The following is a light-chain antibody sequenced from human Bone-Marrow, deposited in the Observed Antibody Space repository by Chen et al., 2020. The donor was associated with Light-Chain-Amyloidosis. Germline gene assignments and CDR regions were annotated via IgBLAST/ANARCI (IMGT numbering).Light chain of an antibody. CDR3: QQYGTSPLT. CDR2: GSS. J-gene: IGKJ4*01. Sequence: EIVLTQSPGTLSLSPGEGANLSCRASQTISSNYLTWYQQKFGQAPRLLSYGSSSRATGIPDRFTGGGSETDFTLTINRLEPDDFAMYYCQQYGTSPLTFGGGTKVEIK. V-gene: IGKV3-20*01. CDR1: QTISSNY.